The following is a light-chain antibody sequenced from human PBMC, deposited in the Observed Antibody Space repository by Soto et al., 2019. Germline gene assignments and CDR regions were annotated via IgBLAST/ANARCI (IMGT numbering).Light chain of an antibody. J-gene: IGLJ1*01. CDR2: GNS. CDR1: SSNIGAGYD. V-gene: IGLV1-40*01. Sequence: QSVLTQPPSVSGAPGQRVTISCTGSSSNIGAGYDVHWYQQLPGTAPKLLIYGNSNRPSGVPDRFSGSKSGTSASLAITGLQAEDEADYDCGSWDSSLSAYVFGTGTKVTVL. CDR3: GSWDSSLSAYV.